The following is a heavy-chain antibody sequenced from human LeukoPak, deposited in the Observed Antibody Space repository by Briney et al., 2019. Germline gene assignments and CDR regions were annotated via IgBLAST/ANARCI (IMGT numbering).Heavy chain of an antibody. D-gene: IGHD3-10*01. V-gene: IGHV3-21*01. CDR2: ISSSSSYI. J-gene: IGHJ3*02. CDR1: GFTFSSYE. Sequence: PGGSLRLSCAASGFTFSSYEMNWVRQAPGKGLEWVSSISSSSSYIYYADSVKGRFTISRDNAKNSLYLQMNSLRAEDTAVYYCARDLYYGSGSFNAFDIWGQGTMVTVSS. CDR3: ARDLYYGSGSFNAFDI.